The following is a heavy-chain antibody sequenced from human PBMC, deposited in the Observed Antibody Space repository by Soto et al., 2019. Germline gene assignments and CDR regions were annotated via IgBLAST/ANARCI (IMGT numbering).Heavy chain of an antibody. CDR1: GFTFSSYG. V-gene: IGHV3-30*18. D-gene: IGHD6-19*01. Sequence: PGGSLRLSCAASGFTFSSYGMHWVRQAPGKGLEWVAVISYDGSNKYYADSVKGRFTISRDNSKNTLYLQMNSLRAEDTAVYYCAKDNRWVHSWSSLPPDSSGWYPDYWGQGTLVTVSS. CDR2: ISYDGSNK. J-gene: IGHJ4*02. CDR3: AKDNRWVHSWSSLPPDSSGWYPDY.